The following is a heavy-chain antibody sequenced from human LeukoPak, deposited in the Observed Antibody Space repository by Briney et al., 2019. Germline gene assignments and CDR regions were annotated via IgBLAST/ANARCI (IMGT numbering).Heavy chain of an antibody. J-gene: IGHJ4*02. CDR1: GFTFSNYE. CDR3: ATASGSWYRYYFDN. Sequence: PGGSLRLSCAAFGFTFSNYEMNWVRQAPGKGLEWVSYISSTSNMIYYADSVRGRFTISRDNAENSLYLQMNSLRVEDTAVYYCATASGSWYRYYFDNWGQGTLVTVSS. D-gene: IGHD6-13*01. CDR2: ISSTSNMI. V-gene: IGHV3-48*03.